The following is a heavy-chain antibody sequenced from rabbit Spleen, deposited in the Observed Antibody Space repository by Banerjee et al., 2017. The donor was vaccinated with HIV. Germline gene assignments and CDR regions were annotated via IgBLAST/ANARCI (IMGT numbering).Heavy chain of an antibody. Sequence: QSLEESGGDLVKPGASLTLTCPASGFSFSSSASMCWVRQAPGKGLEWIVCIDTGSSGFTYFASWAKGRFTISKTSSTTVTLQMTSLTAADTATYFCARDTGSSFSSYGMDLWGPGTLVTVS. V-gene: IGHV1S40*01. J-gene: IGHJ6*01. CDR1: GFSFSSSAS. CDR3: ARDTGSSFSSYGMDL. CDR2: IDTGSSGFT. D-gene: IGHD8-1*01.